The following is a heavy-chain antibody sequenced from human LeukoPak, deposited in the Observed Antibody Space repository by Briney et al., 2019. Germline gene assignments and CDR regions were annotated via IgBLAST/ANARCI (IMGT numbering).Heavy chain of an antibody. CDR3: ARDLGREWLGDYFDY. D-gene: IGHD6-19*01. V-gene: IGHV3-30*04. CDR2: ISYDGSNK. Sequence: GGSLRLSCAASGFTFSSYEMNWVRQAPGKGLEWVAVISYDGSNKYYADSVKGRFTISRDNSKNTLYLQMNSLRAEDTAVYYCARDLGREWLGDYFDYWGQGTLVTVSS. J-gene: IGHJ4*02. CDR1: GFTFSSYE.